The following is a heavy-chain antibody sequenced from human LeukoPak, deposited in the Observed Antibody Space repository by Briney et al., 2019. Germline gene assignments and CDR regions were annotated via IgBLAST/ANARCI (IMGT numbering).Heavy chain of an antibody. D-gene: IGHD1-26*01. V-gene: IGHV1-2*02. CDR2: INPNSGGT. CDR1: GYTFTGYY. CDR3: ARGPTGGSYYEEGLDY. J-gene: IGHJ4*02. Sequence: ASVKVSCKASGYTFTGYYMHWVRQAPGQGLEWMGWINPNSGGTNYAQKFQGRVTMTRDTSISTAYMELSRLRSDDTAVYYCARGPTGGSYYEEGLDYWGQGTLVTVSS.